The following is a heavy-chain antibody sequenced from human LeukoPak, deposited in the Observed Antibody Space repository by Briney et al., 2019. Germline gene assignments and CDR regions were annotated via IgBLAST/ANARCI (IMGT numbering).Heavy chain of an antibody. CDR1: GFTFWNFW. V-gene: IGHV3-7*03. J-gene: IGHJ4*02. Sequence: HPGGSLRLSCAASGFTFWNFWMSWVRQAPGTGLEWVANIKQDGSDRNYMTSVRGRFTISRDNAESSLYLQMNSLRAEDRAVYYCVRNLAVAGTCFDSWGQGTPVTVSS. CDR2: IKQDGSDR. D-gene: IGHD6-19*01. CDR3: VRNLAVAGTCFDS.